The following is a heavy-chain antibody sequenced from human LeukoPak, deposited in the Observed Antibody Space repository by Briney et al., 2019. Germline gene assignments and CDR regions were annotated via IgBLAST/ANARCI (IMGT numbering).Heavy chain of an antibody. CDR1: GGSFSGYY. CDR3: ARGRSGPYIVVVPAAPARFDY. J-gene: IGHJ4*02. CDR2: INHSGST. D-gene: IGHD2-2*01. V-gene: IGHV4-34*01. Sequence: KPSETLSLTCAVYGGSFSGYYWSWIRQPPGKGLGWIGEINHSGSTNYNPSLKSRVTISVDTSKNQFSLKLSSVTAADTAVYYCARGRSGPYIVVVPAAPARFDYWGQGTLVTVSS.